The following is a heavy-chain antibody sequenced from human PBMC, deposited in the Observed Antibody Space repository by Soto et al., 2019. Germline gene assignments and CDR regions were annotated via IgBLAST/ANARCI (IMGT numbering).Heavy chain of an antibody. CDR3: AVSNYHGSGSPYDY. V-gene: IGHV3-23*01. CDR2: LTPRGFNT. CDR1: GFTFSDRA. D-gene: IGHD3-10*01. J-gene: IGHJ4*02. Sequence: EVQLLESGGDLVQPGGSLRLSCAASGFTFSDRAMTWVRQAPGKGLEWVSALTPRGFNTYYTDSVRGRFTIYRDNSRNTLYLEMKSLRAEDTATYCCAVSNYHGSGSPYDYWGQGTLVAVSS.